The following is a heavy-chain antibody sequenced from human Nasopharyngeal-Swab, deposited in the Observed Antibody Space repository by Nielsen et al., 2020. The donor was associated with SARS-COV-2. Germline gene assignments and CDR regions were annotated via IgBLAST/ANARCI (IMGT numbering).Heavy chain of an antibody. J-gene: IGHJ2*01. CDR2: INHSGIT. V-gene: IGHV4-34*01. D-gene: IGHD2-2*01. CDR3: ARYVPAAIPDYWYFDL. CDR1: GGSFSGYY. Sequence: SETLSLTCAVYGGSFSGYYWSWIRQPPGKGLEWIGEINHSGITNYNPSLKSRVTISVDTSKNQFSLKLSSVTAADTAVYYCARYVPAAIPDYWYFDLWGRGTLVTVSS.